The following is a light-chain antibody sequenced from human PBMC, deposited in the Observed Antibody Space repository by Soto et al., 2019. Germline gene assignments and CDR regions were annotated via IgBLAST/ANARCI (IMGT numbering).Light chain of an antibody. J-gene: IGLJ3*02. Sequence: QSVLTQPASVSGSPGQSITISCTGTSSDVGAYNYVSWYQQLPDKAPKLMIYDVTYRPSGVSNRFSGSESGNTASLTISGLPAEDAADYFCSSYTTSSTLVFGGGTKLTVL. CDR2: DVT. V-gene: IGLV2-14*03. CDR3: SSYTTSSTLV. CDR1: SSDVGAYNY.